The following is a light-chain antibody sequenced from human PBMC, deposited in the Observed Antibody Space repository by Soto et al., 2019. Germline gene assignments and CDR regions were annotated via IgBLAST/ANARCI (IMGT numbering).Light chain of an antibody. CDR1: QSIKNY. Sequence: IRMTQSPSSLSASVGDRVTITCRASQSIKNYLSWYQQRPGKAPKLLIYAASSLQRGVPSTFSGSGSGTEFTLTISSLQPEDFATYYCQQSYNSAWTFGQGTKVDIK. CDR2: AAS. CDR3: QQSYNSAWT. J-gene: IGKJ1*01. V-gene: IGKV1-39*01.